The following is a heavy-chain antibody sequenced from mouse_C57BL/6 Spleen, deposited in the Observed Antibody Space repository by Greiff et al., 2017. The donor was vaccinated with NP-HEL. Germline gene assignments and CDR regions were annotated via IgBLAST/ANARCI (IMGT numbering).Heavy chain of an antibody. CDR3: ARNPPMRDYNCYFDV. D-gene: IGHD2-4*01. J-gene: IGHJ1*03. CDR1: GFTFSSYG. V-gene: IGHV5-6*01. Sequence: EVKLMESGGDLVKPGGSLKLSCAASGFTFSSYGMSWVRQTPDKRLEWVATISSGGSYTYYPDSVTGRFTISRDNAKKTLYPQMSSMKSEDTAMYYCARNPPMRDYNCYFDVWGTGTTVTVSS. CDR2: ISSGGSYT.